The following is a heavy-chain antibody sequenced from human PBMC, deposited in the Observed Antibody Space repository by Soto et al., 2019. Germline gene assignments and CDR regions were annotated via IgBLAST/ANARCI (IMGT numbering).Heavy chain of an antibody. D-gene: IGHD5-12*01. Sequence: QVQLVESGGGVVQPGRSLRLSCAASGFTFSSYGMHWVRQAPGKGLEWVAVIWYDGSNKYYADSVKGRFTDSRDNSKNRLYRQMNGLRAEDTAVYYCARDSSDYDPVAGMDVWGEGTTVTVSS. CDR2: IWYDGSNK. J-gene: IGHJ6*04. V-gene: IGHV3-33*01. CDR1: GFTFSSYG. CDR3: ARDSSDYDPVAGMDV.